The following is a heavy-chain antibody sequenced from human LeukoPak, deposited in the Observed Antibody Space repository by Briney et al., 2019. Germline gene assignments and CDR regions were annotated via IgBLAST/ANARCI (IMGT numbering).Heavy chain of an antibody. CDR3: ARGPAAGY. CDR1: GYTFTSYG. CDR2: INPNSGGT. Sequence: ASVKVSCKASGYTFTSYGISWVRQAPGQGLEWMGWINPNSGGTNYAQKFQGRVTMTRDTSISTAYMELSSLRSEDTAVYYCARGPAAGYWGQGTLVTVSS. D-gene: IGHD6-13*01. J-gene: IGHJ4*02. V-gene: IGHV1-2*02.